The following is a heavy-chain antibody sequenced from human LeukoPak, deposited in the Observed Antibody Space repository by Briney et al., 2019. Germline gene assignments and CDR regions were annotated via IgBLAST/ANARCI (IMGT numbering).Heavy chain of an antibody. Sequence: SQTLSLTCTVSGGSISSGGYYWSWIRQPPGKGLEWIGYIYHSGSTYYNPSLKSRVTISVDRSKNQFSLKLSSVTAADTAVYYCARFRRGYCSSTSCPPFDYWGQGTLVTVSS. J-gene: IGHJ4*02. V-gene: IGHV4-30-2*01. CDR3: ARFRRGYCSSTSCPPFDY. D-gene: IGHD2-2*01. CDR1: GGSISSGGYY. CDR2: IYHSGST.